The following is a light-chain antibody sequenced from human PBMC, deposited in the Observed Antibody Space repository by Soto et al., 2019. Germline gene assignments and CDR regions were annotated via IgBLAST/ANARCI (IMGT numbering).Light chain of an antibody. J-gene: IGLJ3*02. CDR3: SSYGGAGNVV. CDR1: SSDVGGYDF. V-gene: IGLV2-8*01. Sequence: QSALTQPPSASGSPGQSVTISCTGTSSDVGGYDFVSWYQHHPGKAPKLMISEVSKRPSGVPDRFSGSKSGNTASLTVSGLQAEDEADYYCSSYGGAGNVVFGGGTKLTVL. CDR2: EVS.